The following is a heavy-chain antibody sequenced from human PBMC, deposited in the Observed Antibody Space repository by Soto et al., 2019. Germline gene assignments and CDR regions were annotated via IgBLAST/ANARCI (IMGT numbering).Heavy chain of an antibody. CDR2: IYYSGST. D-gene: IGHD6-13*01. V-gene: IGHV4-59*01. J-gene: IGHJ5*02. Sequence: QVQLQESGPGLVKPSETLSLTCTVSGGSISSYYWSWIRQPPGKGLEWIGYIYYSGSTNYNPSLKSRVTISVDTSKNQFSLKLSSVTAADTAVYYCARAGQQLAPWFDPWGQGTLVTVSS. CDR1: GGSISSYY. CDR3: ARAGQQLAPWFDP.